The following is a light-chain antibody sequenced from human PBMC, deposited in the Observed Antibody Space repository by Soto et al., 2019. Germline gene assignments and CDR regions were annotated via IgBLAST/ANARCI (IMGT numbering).Light chain of an antibody. CDR3: QQYKDWRT. CDR2: GAS. Sequence: IVMTQSPATLSSSPGERATLSCRASQTIANKLAWYQQRPGQAHRLLFYGASIRATGIPARFSGSGSGTEFTLTISGLQSEDFGVYCCQQYKDWRTFGQGTNVDIK. CDR1: QTIANK. V-gene: IGKV3-15*01. J-gene: IGKJ1*01.